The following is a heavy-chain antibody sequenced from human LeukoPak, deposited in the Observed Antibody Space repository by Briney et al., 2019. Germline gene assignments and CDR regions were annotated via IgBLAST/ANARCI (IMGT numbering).Heavy chain of an antibody. CDR3: ARHVTISGPYDASDI. CDR1: GDSISSYY. CDR2: IYYSGGT. Sequence: SETLSLTCTVPGDSISSYYWSWIRQPPGKGLEWIGYIYYSGGTDYNPSLKSRVTISVDTSKNQFSLKLRSVTAADTAVYYCARHVTISGPYDASDIWGQGTMVTVSP. D-gene: IGHD5-24*01. V-gene: IGHV4-59*08. J-gene: IGHJ3*02.